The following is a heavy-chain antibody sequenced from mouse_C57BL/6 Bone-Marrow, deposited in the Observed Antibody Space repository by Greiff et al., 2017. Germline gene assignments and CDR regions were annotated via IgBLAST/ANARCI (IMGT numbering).Heavy chain of an antibody. D-gene: IGHD1-1*01. CDR1: GFTFSTYG. CDR3: ASCYYGISG. J-gene: IGHJ3*01. V-gene: IGHV5-6*02. Sequence: DVKLVESGGDLVKPGGSLKLSCAASGFTFSTYGMSWVRRTPDRRLEWVATISSGGSYTYYPDSVKGRFTISRDNAKNTLYLQISSLKSEDTALYYGASCYYGISGWGQGTLVTVSA. CDR2: ISSGGSYT.